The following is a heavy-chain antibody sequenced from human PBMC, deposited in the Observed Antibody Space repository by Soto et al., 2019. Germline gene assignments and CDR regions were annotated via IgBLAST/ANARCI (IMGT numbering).Heavy chain of an antibody. D-gene: IGHD2-2*01. J-gene: IGHJ5*01. CDR3: ARGFYGPDSSHFDS. CDR2: ISGYNGNT. V-gene: IGHV1-18*01. Sequence: ASVKVSCKASGYTFTSYGSSWVRQAPGQGLEWMGWISGYNGNTNYAQKFRGRVTMTTDTSTGTAYMELRSLRSDDTAVFYCARGFYGPDSSHFDSWGLGTLVTVSS. CDR1: GYTFTSYG.